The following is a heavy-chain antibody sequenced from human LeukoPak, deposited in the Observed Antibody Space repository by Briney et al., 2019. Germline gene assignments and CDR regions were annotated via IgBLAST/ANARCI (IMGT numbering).Heavy chain of an antibody. D-gene: IGHD6-13*01. CDR1: GFTFSSYG. CDR2: ISYDGSNK. J-gene: IGHJ4*02. Sequence: PGRSLRLSCAASGFTFSSYGMHWVRQAPGKGLEWVAVISYDGSNKYYADSVKGRFTISRDNSKNTLYLQMNSLRAEDTAVYYCAKSGSSSWTLDYWGQGTLVTVSS. V-gene: IGHV3-30*18. CDR3: AKSGSSSWTLDY.